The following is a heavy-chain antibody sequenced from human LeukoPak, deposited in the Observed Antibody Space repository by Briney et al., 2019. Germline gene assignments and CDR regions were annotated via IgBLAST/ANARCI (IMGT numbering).Heavy chain of an antibody. Sequence: PGGSLRLSCVTSGFNFTNYNMNWVRQAPGKGLEWISSISSSSSDIHHVDSVKGRFTVSRDNAKSSLYLQMNSLRGEDTALYFCARGPIMVFGVVVPFPMDVWGKRTTVIVSS. J-gene: IGHJ6*03. CDR3: ARGPIMVFGVVVPFPMDV. CDR2: ISSSSSDI. V-gene: IGHV3-21*01. D-gene: IGHD3-3*01. CDR1: GFNFTNYN.